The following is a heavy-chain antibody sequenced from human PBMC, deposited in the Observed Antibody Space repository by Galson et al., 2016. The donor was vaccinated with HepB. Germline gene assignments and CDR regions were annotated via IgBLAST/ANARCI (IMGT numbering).Heavy chain of an antibody. CDR2: ISFDGSDE. CDR3: ARPYRSSSVMSDYYYGMDV. J-gene: IGHJ6*02. V-gene: IGHV3-30*01. D-gene: IGHD6-6*01. Sequence: VAVISFDGSDERNAESVKGRFTISRDNSRNTLYLQMNSLRAEDTAVYYCARPYRSSSVMSDYYYGMDVWGQGTTVTVSS.